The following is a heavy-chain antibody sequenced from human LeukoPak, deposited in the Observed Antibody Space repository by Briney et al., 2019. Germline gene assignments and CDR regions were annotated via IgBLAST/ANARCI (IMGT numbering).Heavy chain of an antibody. CDR1: GFTFSSYG. D-gene: IGHD4-17*01. CDR2: ISYDGSNK. V-gene: IGHV3-30*18. J-gene: IGHJ6*02. Sequence: GGSLRLSCAASGFTFSSYGMHWVRQAPGKGLEWVAVISYDGSNKYYADSVKGRFTISRDNSKNTLYLQMNSVRAEDTAVYYCAKDRYGDFYYYYGMDVWGQGTTVTVSS. CDR3: AKDRYGDFYYYYGMDV.